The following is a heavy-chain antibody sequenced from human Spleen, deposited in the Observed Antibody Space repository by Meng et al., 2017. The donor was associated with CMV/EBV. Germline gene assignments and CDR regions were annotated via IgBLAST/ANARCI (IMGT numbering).Heavy chain of an antibody. D-gene: IGHD6-13*01. CDR2: IYYSGST. CDR3: AAHHGGGFGSSSWSAY. Sequence: GSLRLSCTVSGGTISSYYWSWIRQPPGKGLEWIGYIYYSGSTNYNPSLKSRVTISVDTSKNQFSLKLSSVTAADTAVYYCAAHHGGGFGSSSWSAYWGQGTLVTVSS. V-gene: IGHV4-59*12. J-gene: IGHJ4*02. CDR1: GGTISSYY.